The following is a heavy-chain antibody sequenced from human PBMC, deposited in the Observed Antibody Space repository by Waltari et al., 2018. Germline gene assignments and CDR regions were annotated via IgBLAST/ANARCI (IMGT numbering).Heavy chain of an antibody. Sequence: VQLVESGGGLMQPGGSLRLSCAASGFSVSRNYMRWVRQAPGKGLEGVSLMYTDGTAYDADSVKGRFTISRDNSKNTLNLQMNSLRAEDTPVYYCTREDQGQPGGYWGQGTLVTVSS. J-gene: IGHJ4*02. V-gene: IGHV3-53*01. CDR2: MYTDGTA. CDR1: GFSVSRNY. D-gene: IGHD2-2*01. CDR3: TREDQGQPGGY.